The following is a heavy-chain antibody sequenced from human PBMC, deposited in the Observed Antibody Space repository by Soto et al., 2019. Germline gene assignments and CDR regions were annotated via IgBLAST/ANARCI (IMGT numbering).Heavy chain of an antibody. D-gene: IGHD6-19*01. CDR3: ARGFLPPGSSGWYHYFDY. Sequence: GGSLRLSCAASGFTFSSYGMHWVRQAPGKGLEWVAVIWYDGRNKYYADSVKGRFTISRDNSKNTVYLQMNSLRAEDTAVYYCARGFLPPGSSGWYHYFDYWGQGTLVTVSS. V-gene: IGHV3-33*01. CDR2: IWYDGRNK. CDR1: GFTFSSYG. J-gene: IGHJ4*02.